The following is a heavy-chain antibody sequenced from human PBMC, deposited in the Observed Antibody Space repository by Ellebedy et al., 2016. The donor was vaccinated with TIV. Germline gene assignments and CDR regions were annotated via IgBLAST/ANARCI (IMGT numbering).Heavy chain of an antibody. CDR1: GFTFSSYT. Sequence: SLKISCAASGFTFSSYTMHWVRQAPGKGLAWVAAMSYDGTYKYYADSVKGRFTISRDNSKNTLSLQMNSLRADDKAVYYCARHGEIVVVTAMLDYWGQGTQVTVSS. J-gene: IGHJ4*02. D-gene: IGHD2-21*02. V-gene: IGHV3-30-3*01. CDR3: ARHGEIVVVTAMLDY. CDR2: MSYDGTYK.